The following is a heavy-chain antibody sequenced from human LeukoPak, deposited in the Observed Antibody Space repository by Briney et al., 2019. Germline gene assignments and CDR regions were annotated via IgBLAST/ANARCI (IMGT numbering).Heavy chain of an antibody. CDR3: ARGIAVAPLDY. D-gene: IGHD6-19*01. V-gene: IGHV1-18*04. CDR2: ISAYNGNT. Sequence: ASVKVSCKASGYTFTGYYMHWVRQAPGQGLEWMGWISAYNGNTNYAQKLQGRVTMTTDTSTSTAYMELRSLRSDDTAVYYCARGIAVAPLDYWGQGTLVTVSS. J-gene: IGHJ4*02. CDR1: GYTFTGYY.